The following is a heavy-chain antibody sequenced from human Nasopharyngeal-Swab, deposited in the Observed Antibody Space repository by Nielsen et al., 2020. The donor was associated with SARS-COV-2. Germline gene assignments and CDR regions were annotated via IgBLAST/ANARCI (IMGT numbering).Heavy chain of an antibody. J-gene: IGHJ4*02. D-gene: IGHD3-10*01. Sequence: ASVTVSCQASGYTFPRYYMHWVRPPPCQGLAWMGIINPSGGSTSYAQKFQGRVTMTRDTSTSTVYMELSSLRSEDTAVYYCARGYVLLWSGSGPNHFDYWGQGTLVTVSS. V-gene: IGHV1-46*01. CDR3: ARGYVLLWSGSGPNHFDY. CDR2: INPSGGST. CDR1: GYTFPRYY.